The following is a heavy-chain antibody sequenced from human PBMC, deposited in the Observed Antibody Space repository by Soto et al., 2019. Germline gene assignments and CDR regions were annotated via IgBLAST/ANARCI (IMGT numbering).Heavy chain of an antibody. CDR1: GYTFTSYG. Sequence: ASVKVSCKASGYTFTSYGISWVRQAPGQGLEWMGWISAYNGNTNYAQKLQGRVTMTTDTSTGTAYMELRSLRSDDTAVYYCARGGYYYGSGSYYNVPTAYYYMDVWGKGTTVTVSS. CDR2: ISAYNGNT. D-gene: IGHD3-10*01. V-gene: IGHV1-18*01. CDR3: ARGGYYYGSGSYYNVPTAYYYMDV. J-gene: IGHJ6*03.